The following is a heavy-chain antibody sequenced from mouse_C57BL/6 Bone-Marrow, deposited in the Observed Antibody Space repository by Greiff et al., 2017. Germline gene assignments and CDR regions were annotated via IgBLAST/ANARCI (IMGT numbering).Heavy chain of an antibody. D-gene: IGHD4-1*02. CDR1: GYTFPSYW. CDR2: IYPGSGST. J-gene: IGHJ3*01. V-gene: IGHV1-55*01. Sequence: VQLQQPGAELVKPGASVKMSCKASGYTFPSYWITWVKQRPGQGLEWIGAIYPGSGSTNYNEKFKSKATLTVDTSSSTAYMQLSSLTSEDSAVYYCARRPTGSFAYWGQGTLVTVSA. CDR3: ARRPTGSFAY.